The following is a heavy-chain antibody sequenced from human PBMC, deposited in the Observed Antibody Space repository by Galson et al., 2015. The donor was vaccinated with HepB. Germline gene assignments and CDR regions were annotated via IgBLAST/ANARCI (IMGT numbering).Heavy chain of an antibody. J-gene: IGHJ4*02. V-gene: IGHV3-15*01. CDR1: GFTFSNAW. D-gene: IGHD3-3*01. CDR3: TTVITIIGVVTTDYFDY. Sequence: SLRLSCAASGFTFSNAWMNWVRQAPGKGLEWVGRIKSKTDGGTTDYAVPVKGRFTISRDDSKNTLYLQMNSLKTEDTAVYYCTTVITIIGVVTTDYFDYWGQGTLVTVSS. CDR2: IKSKTDGGTT.